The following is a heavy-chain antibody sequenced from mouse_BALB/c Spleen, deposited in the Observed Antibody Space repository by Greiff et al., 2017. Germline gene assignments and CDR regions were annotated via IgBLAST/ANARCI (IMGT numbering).Heavy chain of an antibody. CDR1: GYTFTDYY. D-gene: IGHD2-4*01. J-gene: IGHJ4*01. CDR3: AKRYYEKYVPYAMDY. CDR2: IYPGSGNT. Sequence: QVQLKQSGAELVRPGASVKLSCKASGYTFTDYYINWVKQRTGQGLEWIGVIYPGSGNTYYNEKFKGKATLTADKSSSTAYMQLSSLTSEDSAVYVCAKRYYEKYVPYAMDYWGQGTSVTVSS. V-gene: IGHV1-77*01.